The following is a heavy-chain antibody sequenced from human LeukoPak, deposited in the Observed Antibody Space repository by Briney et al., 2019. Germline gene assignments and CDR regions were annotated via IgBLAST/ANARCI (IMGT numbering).Heavy chain of an antibody. J-gene: IGHJ4*02. Sequence: GGPLRLSCAASGLSFSNYWMSWVRQAPGKGLEWVANIQEDGNQGYYVDSVKGRFTITRDNAKNSLYLQMNSLRAEDTALYYCVRGGATFENWGQGTLVTVSS. CDR1: GLSFSNYW. D-gene: IGHD1-26*01. CDR3: VRGGATFEN. V-gene: IGHV3-7*01. CDR2: IQEDGNQG.